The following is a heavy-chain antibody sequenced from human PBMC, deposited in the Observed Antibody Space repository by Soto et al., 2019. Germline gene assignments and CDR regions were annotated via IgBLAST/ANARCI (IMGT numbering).Heavy chain of an antibody. CDR2: ISSSGSTI. V-gene: IGHV3-48*03. CDR3: ARAGSWYSLYYYGMDV. J-gene: IGHJ6*02. CDR1: GFTFSSYE. Sequence: GGSLRLSCAASGFTFSSYEMNWVRQAPGKGLEWVSYISSSGSTIYYADSVKGRFTISRDNAKNSLYLQMNSLRAEDTAVYYCARAGSWYSLYYYGMDVWGQGTTVTVSS. D-gene: IGHD6-13*01.